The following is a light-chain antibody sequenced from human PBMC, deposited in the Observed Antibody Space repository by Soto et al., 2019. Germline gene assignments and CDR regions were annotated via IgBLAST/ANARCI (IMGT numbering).Light chain of an antibody. CDR2: GAS. V-gene: IGKV3-20*01. CDR1: QSVSSSY. Sequence: EIVLPQSPGPLSLSPGERATLSCRASQSVSSSYLAWYQQKPGQAPRLLIYGASSRATGIPDRFSGSGSGTNFTLTISILEPEDLAVYYCQQYGSSPYTFGQGTKLEIK. CDR3: QQYGSSPYT. J-gene: IGKJ2*01.